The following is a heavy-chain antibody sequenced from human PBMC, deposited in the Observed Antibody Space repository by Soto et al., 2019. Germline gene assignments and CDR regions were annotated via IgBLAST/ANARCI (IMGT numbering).Heavy chain of an antibody. V-gene: IGHV4-34*01. Sequence: QVQLQQWGAGLLKPSETLSLTCAVYGGSFSGYYWSWIRQPPGKGLEWIGEINHSGSTNYNPSLKSRVTISLDTSKNQFSLQLSCVTAADTAVYYCARLRAAGRYCSGGSCYGGNYYYGMDVWGQGTTVTVSS. D-gene: IGHD2-15*01. J-gene: IGHJ6*02. CDR3: ARLRAAGRYCSGGSCYGGNYYYGMDV. CDR2: INHSGST. CDR1: GGSFSGYY.